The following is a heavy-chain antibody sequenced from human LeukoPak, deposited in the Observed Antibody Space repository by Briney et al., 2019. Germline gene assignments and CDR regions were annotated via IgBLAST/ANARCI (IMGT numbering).Heavy chain of an antibody. D-gene: IGHD6-19*01. V-gene: IGHV3-30*03. CDR3: ARPYSSGWYVDFQH. CDR1: GFTFSSYG. J-gene: IGHJ1*01. CDR2: ISYDGSNK. Sequence: GGSLRLSCAASGFTFSSYGMHWVRQAPGKGLEWVAVISYDGSNKYYADSVKGRFTISRDNSKNTLYLQMNSLRAEDTAVHYCARPYSSGWYVDFQHWGQGTLVTVSS.